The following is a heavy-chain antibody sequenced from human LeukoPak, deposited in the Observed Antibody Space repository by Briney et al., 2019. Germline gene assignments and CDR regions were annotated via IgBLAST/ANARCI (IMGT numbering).Heavy chain of an antibody. CDR2: FDPEDGET. J-gene: IGHJ4*02. D-gene: IGHD3-22*01. V-gene: IGHV1-24*01. CDR3: ATGQSGDYYDSSGYYY. Sequence: ASVKVSCKVSGYTLTELSMHWVRQAPGEGLEWMGGFDPEDGETIYAQKFQGRVTMTEDTSTDTAYMELSSLRSEDTAVYYCATGQSGDYYDSSGYYYWGQGTLVTVSS. CDR1: GYTLTELS.